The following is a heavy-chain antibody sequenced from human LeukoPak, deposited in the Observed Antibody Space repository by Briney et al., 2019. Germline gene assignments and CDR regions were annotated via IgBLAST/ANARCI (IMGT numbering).Heavy chain of an antibody. D-gene: IGHD2-2*01. V-gene: IGHV5-51*01. CDR1: GYSFTSYW. CDR2: IYPGDSDT. J-gene: IGHJ6*02. Sequence: GESLRISCKGSGYSFTSYWISWVRQMPGKGLEWMGIIYPGDSDTRYSPSFQGQVTISADKSISTAYLQWSSLKASDTAVYYCARLPYCSSTSCYGPYYYYGMDVWGQGTTVTVSS. CDR3: ARLPYCSSTSCYGPYYYYGMDV.